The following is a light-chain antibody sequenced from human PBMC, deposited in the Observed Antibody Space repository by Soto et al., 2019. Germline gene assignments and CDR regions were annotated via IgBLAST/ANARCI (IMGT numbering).Light chain of an antibody. V-gene: IGLV2-14*01. CDR2: EVT. CDR3: FSFTTTSTHV. Sequence: QSALTQPASVTGSPGQSITISCTGTTSDVGGYDRVSWFQQYPGTAPKLMIYEVTNRPSGVSDRFSGSKSVNTASLTISGLQPEDEADYYCFSFTTTSTHVFGTGTKVTVL. CDR1: TSDVGGYDR. J-gene: IGLJ1*01.